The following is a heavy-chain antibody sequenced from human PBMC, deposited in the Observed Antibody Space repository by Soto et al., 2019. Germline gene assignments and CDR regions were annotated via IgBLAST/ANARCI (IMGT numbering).Heavy chain of an antibody. Sequence: QLQLQESGSGLVKPSQTLSLTCAVSGGSISSGGYSWSWIRQPPGKGLEWIGYIYQSGSTYYNPSLKSRVTTSVDWSKHQFAMELCSVTAADKAVYYCARESRSSRYDSSGYSQFWFFDLWCRGTLVTVSS. CDR1: GGSISSGGYS. J-gene: IGHJ2*01. V-gene: IGHV4-30-2*01. CDR3: ARESRSSRYDSSGYSQFWFFDL. D-gene: IGHD3-22*01. CDR2: IYQSGST.